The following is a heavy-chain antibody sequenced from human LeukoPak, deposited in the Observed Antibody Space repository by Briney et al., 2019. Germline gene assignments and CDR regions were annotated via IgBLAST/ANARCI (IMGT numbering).Heavy chain of an antibody. CDR2: ISSSGSTI. J-gene: IGHJ4*02. V-gene: IGHV3-11*04. CDR3: AKESAVAGPFDY. Sequence: PGGSLRLSCAASGFTFSDYYMSWIRQAPGKGLEWVSYISSSGSTIYYADSVKGRFTISRDNSKNTLYLQMNSLRAEDTAVYYCAKESAVAGPFDYWGQGTLVTVSS. D-gene: IGHD6-19*01. CDR1: GFTFSDYY.